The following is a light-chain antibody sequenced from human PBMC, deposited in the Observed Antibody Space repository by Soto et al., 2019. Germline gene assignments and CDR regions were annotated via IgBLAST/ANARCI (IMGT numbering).Light chain of an antibody. CDR3: CSYAGSYVV. Sequence: QSVLTQPRSVSGSPGQSVTISCTGTSSDVGGYNYVSWYQQHPGKAPKLMIYDVSKRPSGVPDRFSGSKSGNTASLTISGLHAEDEADYYCCSYAGSYVVFGGWTKVTVL. CDR1: SSDVGGYNY. V-gene: IGLV2-11*01. CDR2: DVS. J-gene: IGLJ2*01.